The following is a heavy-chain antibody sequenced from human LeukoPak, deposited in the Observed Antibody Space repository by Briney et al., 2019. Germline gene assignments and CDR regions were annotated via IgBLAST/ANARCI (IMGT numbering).Heavy chain of an antibody. V-gene: IGHV4-61*08. CDR1: GGSISSGGYY. J-gene: IGHJ4*02. D-gene: IGHD1-26*01. CDR2: IYPGGTT. CDR3: ARQVGSSRIDY. Sequence: PSETLSLTCTVSGGSISSGGYYWSWIRQSPGKGLEWIGYIYPGGTTSYNPSLTSRVTISLDRSRSQFSLKLSSVTAADTAVYYCARQVGSSRIDYWGQGTLVTVSS.